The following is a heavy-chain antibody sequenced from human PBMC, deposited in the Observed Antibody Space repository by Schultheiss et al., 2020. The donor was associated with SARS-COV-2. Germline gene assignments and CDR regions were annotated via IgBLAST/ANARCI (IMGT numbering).Heavy chain of an antibody. D-gene: IGHD3-22*01. CDR2: IIPIFGTA. J-gene: IGHJ4*02. CDR3: ALLIGIVEKSLLPDY. V-gene: IGHV1-69*05. Sequence: SVKVSCKASGGTFSSYAISWVRQAPGQGLEWMGGIIPIFGTANYAQKFQGRVTMTRDTSTSTVYMELSSLRSEDTAVYYCALLIGIVEKSLLPDYWGQGTLVTVSS. CDR1: GGTFSSYA.